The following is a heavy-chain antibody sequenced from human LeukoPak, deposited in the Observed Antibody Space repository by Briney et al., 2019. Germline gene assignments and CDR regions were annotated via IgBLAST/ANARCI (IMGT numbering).Heavy chain of an antibody. V-gene: IGHV1-24*01. CDR3: ARGILEIQYYDSSGYTLDAFDI. Sequence: ASVKVSCKVSGYTLTELSMHWVRQAPGKGLEWMGGFDPEDGETIYAQKFQGRVTMTEDTSTDTAYMELSSLRSEDTAVYYCARGILEIQYYDSSGYTLDAFDIWGQGTMVTVSS. J-gene: IGHJ3*02. D-gene: IGHD3-22*01. CDR1: GYTLTELS. CDR2: FDPEDGET.